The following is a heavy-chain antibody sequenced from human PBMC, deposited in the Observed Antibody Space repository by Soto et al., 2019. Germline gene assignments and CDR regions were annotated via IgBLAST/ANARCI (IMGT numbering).Heavy chain of an antibody. CDR3: ARVTDANGMDV. J-gene: IGHJ6*02. Sequence: QVQLVESGGGVVQPGRSLRLSCAASGFTFSSYAMHWVRQAPGKGLEWVAVISYDGSNKYYADSVKGRFTISRDNSKNTLYLQMNNLRAEDTAVYYCARVTDANGMDVWGQGTTVTVSS. CDR2: ISYDGSNK. CDR1: GFTFSSYA. V-gene: IGHV3-30*14.